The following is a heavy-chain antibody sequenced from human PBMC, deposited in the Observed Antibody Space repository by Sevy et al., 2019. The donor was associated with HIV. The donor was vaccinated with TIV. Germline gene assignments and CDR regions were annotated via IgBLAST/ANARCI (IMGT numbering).Heavy chain of an antibody. D-gene: IGHD3-10*01. Sequence: GGSLRLSCAASGFTFSSYAMSWVRQAPGKGLEWVSAISGSGGSTYYANSVKGRFTISRDNSKNTLYLQMNSLRAEDTAVYYCAKAPAMFMVRGVNKDPVWGQGTLVTVSS. CDR1: GFTFSSYA. J-gene: IGHJ4*02. CDR3: AKAPAMFMVRGVNKDPV. V-gene: IGHV3-23*01. CDR2: ISGSGGST.